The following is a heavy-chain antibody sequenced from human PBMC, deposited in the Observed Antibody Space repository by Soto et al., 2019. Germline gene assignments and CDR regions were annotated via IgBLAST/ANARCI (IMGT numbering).Heavy chain of an antibody. Sequence: GSLRLSCAASGFTFSSYAMHWVRQAPGKGLEYVSAISSNGGSTYYANSVKGGFTISRDNSKNTLYLQMGSLRAEDMAVYYCARDGLRQYAFDIWGQGTMVTVSS. J-gene: IGHJ3*02. D-gene: IGHD4-17*01. CDR1: GFTFSSYA. CDR2: ISSNGGST. CDR3: ARDGLRQYAFDI. V-gene: IGHV3-64*01.